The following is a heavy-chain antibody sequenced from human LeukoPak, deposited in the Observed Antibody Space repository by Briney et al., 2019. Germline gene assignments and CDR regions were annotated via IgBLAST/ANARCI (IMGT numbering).Heavy chain of an antibody. J-gene: IGHJ5*01. CDR3: ARTSSWYAGAWFDS. Sequence: KPSETLSLTCTVSRGSIRTADCYWAWVRQPPGEGLEWLGSIYFSGAPYFNPSLKSRVAVSIDTSKNQFSLKVTSVNASDTAVYFCARTSSWYAGAWFDSWGQGTLVTVSS. D-gene: IGHD6-13*01. CDR2: IYFSGAP. CDR1: RGSIRTADCY. V-gene: IGHV4-39*01.